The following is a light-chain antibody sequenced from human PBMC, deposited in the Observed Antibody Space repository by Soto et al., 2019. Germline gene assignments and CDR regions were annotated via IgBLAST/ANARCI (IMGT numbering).Light chain of an antibody. CDR1: ESIRNN. CDR3: QQTYSTPRGA. V-gene: IGKV1-39*01. Sequence: DIQMTQSPSSLSASVGDRVTITCRASESIRNNLNWYQQKPGKAPKLLIYAASTLQSGAPSRFSGGGSGTEFTLTIGSLQPEDFTTYYCQQTYSTPRGAFGQGTKVEFK. CDR2: AAS. J-gene: IGKJ1*01.